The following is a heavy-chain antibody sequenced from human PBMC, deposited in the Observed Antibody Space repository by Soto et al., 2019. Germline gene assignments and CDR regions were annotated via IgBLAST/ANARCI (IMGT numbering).Heavy chain of an antibody. CDR3: ARSSSWYQGAFDI. CDR2: LYQSRST. V-gene: IGHV4-59*08. D-gene: IGHD6-19*01. CDR1: GGSISSYY. Sequence: QVQLQESGPGLVKPSETLSLTCSVSGGSISSYYWTWIQQPPGKGLEWIGYLYQSRSTNYNPSLKSRVTISTDTSKNHVSLKLTSMTAADTAIYYCARSSSWYQGAFDIWGQGTMVTVSS. J-gene: IGHJ3*02.